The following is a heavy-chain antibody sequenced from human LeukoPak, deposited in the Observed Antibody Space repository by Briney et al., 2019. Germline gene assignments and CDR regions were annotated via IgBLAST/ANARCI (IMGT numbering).Heavy chain of an antibody. Sequence: PSETMSLACAVDGGSFGGYYWSWIRQPPGRGREWIGEINPSGSTNYNPSLKSRVTISVDTSKNQFSLKLSSVTAADTAVYYCARGPYCSSTSCYARRPFDYWGQGTLVTVSS. D-gene: IGHD2-2*01. J-gene: IGHJ4*02. CDR3: ARGPYCSSTSCYARRPFDY. CDR2: INPSGST. V-gene: IGHV4-34*01. CDR1: GGSFGGYY.